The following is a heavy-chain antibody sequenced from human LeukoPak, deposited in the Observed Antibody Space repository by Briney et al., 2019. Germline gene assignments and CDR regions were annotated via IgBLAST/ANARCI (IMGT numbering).Heavy chain of an antibody. CDR2: ISSSSSTI. V-gene: IGHV3-48*01. Sequence: GGSLRLSCAASGFTVSSNYMSWVRQAPGKGLEWVSYISSSSSTIYYADSVKGRFTISRDNAKNSLYLQMNSLRAEDTAVYYCAREGGWSFDYWGQGTLVTVSS. J-gene: IGHJ4*02. D-gene: IGHD6-19*01. CDR3: AREGGWSFDY. CDR1: GFTVSSNY.